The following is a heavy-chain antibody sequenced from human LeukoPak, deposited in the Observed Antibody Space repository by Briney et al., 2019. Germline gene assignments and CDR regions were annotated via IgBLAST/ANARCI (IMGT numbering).Heavy chain of an antibody. CDR3: ARDRPNYYDSSGYPLYYYYYMDV. CDR2: ISGSGGST. J-gene: IGHJ6*03. V-gene: IGHV3-23*01. D-gene: IGHD3-22*01. Sequence: GGSLRLSCAASGFTFSSYAMSWVRQAPGKGLEWVSAISGSGGSTYYADSVKGRFTISRDNAKNSLYLQMNSLRAEDTAVYYCARDRPNYYDSSGYPLYYYYYMDVWGKGTTVTISS. CDR1: GFTFSSYA.